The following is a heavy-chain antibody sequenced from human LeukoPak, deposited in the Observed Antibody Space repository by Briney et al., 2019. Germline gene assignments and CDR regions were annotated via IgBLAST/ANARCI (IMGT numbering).Heavy chain of an antibody. D-gene: IGHD6-13*01. J-gene: IGHJ4*02. CDR1: GFSFRSNT. Sequence: PGGSLRPSCAASGFSFRSNTMNWVRQAPGKGLEWVSSLSWNGGSTGYAVSLRGRFTISRDNAKNSLYLQMNSLRDEDTAFYYCARHPGISAGATRFDYWGQGTLVTVSS. CDR3: ARHPGISAGATRFDY. V-gene: IGHV3-20*04. CDR2: LSWNGGST.